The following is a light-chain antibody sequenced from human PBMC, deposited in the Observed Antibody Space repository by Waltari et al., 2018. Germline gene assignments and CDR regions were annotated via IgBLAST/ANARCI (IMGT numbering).Light chain of an antibody. CDR2: GAS. J-gene: IGKJ4*01. Sequence: EIVLTQSPGTLSLSPGERATLSCRASQSVSYIFLNWYQQKPGQAPRLLIHGASSRATGIPDRFSGSGSGTDFTLTISRLEPEDFAVYYCQQYDGVVLTFGGGTKVEI. CDR3: QQYDGVVLT. V-gene: IGKV3-20*01. CDR1: QSVSYIF.